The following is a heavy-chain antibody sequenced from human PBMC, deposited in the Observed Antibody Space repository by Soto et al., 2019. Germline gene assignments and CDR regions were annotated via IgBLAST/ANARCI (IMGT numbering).Heavy chain of an antibody. CDR3: ARVYCTISSCYPPDAFDI. D-gene: IGHD2-15*01. CDR2: INHNGNT. Sequence: QVQLQQWGAGLLKPSETLSLTFAVFGGSFSDYYWSWLRQPPGMGLVWIGEINHNGNTNYNPSLETRVTISVNTAKKQVSLKLSSVTAADTAGYYGARVYCTISSCYPPDAFDIWGQGTMVTVSS. CDR1: GGSFSDYY. J-gene: IGHJ3*02. V-gene: IGHV4-34*01.